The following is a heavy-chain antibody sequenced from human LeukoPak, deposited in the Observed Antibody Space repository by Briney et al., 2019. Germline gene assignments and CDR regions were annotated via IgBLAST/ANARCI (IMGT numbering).Heavy chain of an antibody. D-gene: IGHD5-24*01. CDR3: ARMATTKEYY. Sequence: GGSLRLSCAASGFNFSSYSMNWVRQAPGKGLEWVSSISSSSSYIYYADSVKGRFTISRDNAKNSLYLQMNSLRVEDTAVYYCARMATTKEYYWGQGTLVTVSS. CDR2: ISSSSSYI. CDR1: GFNFSSYS. V-gene: IGHV3-21*01. J-gene: IGHJ4*02.